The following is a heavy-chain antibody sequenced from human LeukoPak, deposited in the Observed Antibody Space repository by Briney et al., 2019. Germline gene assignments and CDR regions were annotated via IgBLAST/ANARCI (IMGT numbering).Heavy chain of an antibody. V-gene: IGHV4-38-2*02. CDR2: IYHSRST. J-gene: IGHJ4*02. D-gene: IGHD3-10*01. Sequence: SETLSLTCTVSGYSISSGYYWGWIRQPPGKGLEWIGSIYHSRSTYYNPSLKSRVTISLDTSKNQFSLKLSSVTAADTAVYYCARAVGSITMVRGVTLLYYFDYWGQGTLVTVSS. CDR3: ARAVGSITMVRGVTLLYYFDY. CDR1: GYSISSGYY.